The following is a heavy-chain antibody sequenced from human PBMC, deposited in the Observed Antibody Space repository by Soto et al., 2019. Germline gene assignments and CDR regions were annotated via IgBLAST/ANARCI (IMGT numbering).Heavy chain of an antibody. CDR1: GFTFSSYA. D-gene: IGHD4-17*01. CDR3: ATSDTDDYGDYGWFDP. CDR2: ISGSGGST. J-gene: IGHJ5*02. Sequence: GGSLRLSCSASGFTFSSYAMSWVRQAPGKGLEWVSAISGSGGSTYYADSVKGRFTISRDNSKNTLYLQMNSLRAEDTAVYYCATSDTDDYGDYGWFDPWGQGTLVTVSS. V-gene: IGHV3-23*01.